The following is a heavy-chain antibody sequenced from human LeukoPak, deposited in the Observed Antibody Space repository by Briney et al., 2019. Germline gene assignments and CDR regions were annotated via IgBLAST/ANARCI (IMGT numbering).Heavy chain of an antibody. CDR3: ARVGYSYVINDWSRTGLGAYPTKYYYHMDV. Sequence: SETLSLTCVVYGGSFSGYYRSWIRQPPGKGLEWIGEINHSGSNNYNPSLKSQVTISGDTSKNQFSLKLSSVTAADTAVYFCARVGYSYVINDWSRTGLGAYPTKYYYHMDVWGKGTTVTVSS. CDR2: INHSGSN. D-gene: IGHD5-18*01. J-gene: IGHJ6*03. CDR1: GGSFSGYY. V-gene: IGHV4-34*01.